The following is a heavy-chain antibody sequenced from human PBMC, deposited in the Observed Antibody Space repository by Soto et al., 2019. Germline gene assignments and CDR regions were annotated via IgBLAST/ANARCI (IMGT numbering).Heavy chain of an antibody. CDR2: ISAYNGNT. Sequence: QVQLVQSGAEVKKPGASVKVSCKASGYTFTSYGISWVRQAPGQGLEWMGWISAYNGNTNYAQKLQGRVTMTTDTSTSTAYMEPRSLRSDDTAVYYCARFLGYYYDSSGDYSAVREGYYFDYWGQGTLVTVSS. D-gene: IGHD3-22*01. V-gene: IGHV1-18*01. CDR3: ARFLGYYYDSSGDYSAVREGYYFDY. CDR1: GYTFTSYG. J-gene: IGHJ4*02.